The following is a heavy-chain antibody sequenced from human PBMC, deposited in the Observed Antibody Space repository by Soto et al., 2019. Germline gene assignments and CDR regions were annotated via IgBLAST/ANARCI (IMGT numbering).Heavy chain of an antibody. Sequence: QLQLQESGPGLVKPSETLSLTCTVSGGSISSSSYYWGWIRQPPGKGLEWIGSIYYSGSTYYNPSLKSRVTISVDTSKNQFSLKLSSVTAADTAVYYCARIIVVVPAAMVHWYFDLWGRGTLVTVSS. CDR2: IYYSGST. CDR3: ARIIVVVPAAMVHWYFDL. D-gene: IGHD2-2*01. V-gene: IGHV4-39*01. CDR1: GGSISSSSYY. J-gene: IGHJ2*01.